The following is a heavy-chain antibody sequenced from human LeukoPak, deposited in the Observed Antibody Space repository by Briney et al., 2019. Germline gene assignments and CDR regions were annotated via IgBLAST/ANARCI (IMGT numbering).Heavy chain of an antibody. CDR2: ISYDGSNK. V-gene: IGHV3-30-3*01. J-gene: IGHJ4*02. CDR1: GFTFSSYA. CDR3: AKDQMGVVVPAAPLQRLANGFDY. Sequence: PGGSLRLSCAASGFTFSSYAMHWVRQAPGKGLEWVAVISYDGSNKYYADSVKGRFTISRDNSKNTLYLQMNSLRAEDTAVYYCAKDQMGVVVPAAPLQRLANGFDYWGQGTLVTVSS. D-gene: IGHD2-2*01.